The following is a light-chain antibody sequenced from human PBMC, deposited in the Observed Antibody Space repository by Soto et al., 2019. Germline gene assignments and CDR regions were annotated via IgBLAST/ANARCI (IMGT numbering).Light chain of an antibody. CDR1: QIIKTFY. CDR3: QLYGSSLIT. CDR2: GVY. J-gene: IGKJ5*01. V-gene: IGKV3-20*01. Sequence: IVLTQAPVTFSFSPGETATLSCRSSQIIKTFYFGWYQQKPGQSPRLLIYGVYSRATGTPDRFSGSGSGTDFTLTISRLEPEDSAVYYCQLYGSSLITFGRGTRLEIK.